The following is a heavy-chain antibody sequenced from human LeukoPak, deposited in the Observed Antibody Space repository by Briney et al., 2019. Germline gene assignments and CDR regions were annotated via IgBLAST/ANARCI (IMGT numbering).Heavy chain of an antibody. Sequence: ASVKVSCKASGYTFTGYYMHWVRQAPGQGLEWMGWINPNSGGTNYAQKFQGRVTMTRDTSISTAYMELSRLRSDDTAVYYCAKSRNVLLWFGVDYWGQGTLVTVSS. CDR1: GYTFTGYY. CDR2: INPNSGGT. V-gene: IGHV1-2*02. J-gene: IGHJ4*02. D-gene: IGHD3-10*01. CDR3: AKSRNVLLWFGVDY.